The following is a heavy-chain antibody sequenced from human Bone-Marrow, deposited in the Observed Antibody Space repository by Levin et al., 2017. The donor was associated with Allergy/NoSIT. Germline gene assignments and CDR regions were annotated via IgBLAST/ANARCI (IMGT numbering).Heavy chain of an antibody. Sequence: HAGGSLRLSCAASGFSFSSHGMHWVRQAPGKGLEWVAVISYDGSNKYYADSVKGRFTISRDNSKNTLYLQMNSLRPEDTAVYFCAKSVVPTATTFDYWGQGTLVTVSS. D-gene: IGHD2-2*01. V-gene: IGHV3-30*18. CDR2: ISYDGSNK. J-gene: IGHJ4*02. CDR3: AKSVVPTATTFDY. CDR1: GFSFSSHG.